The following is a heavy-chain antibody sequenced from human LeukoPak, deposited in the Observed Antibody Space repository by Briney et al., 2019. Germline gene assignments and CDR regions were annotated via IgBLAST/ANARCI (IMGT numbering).Heavy chain of an antibody. CDR1: GFTFSTYV. Sequence: GGSLRLSCAASGFTFSTYVMSWVRQAPGKGLEWVSGISGIGSDTYYADSVKGRFTISRDNAKNTLYLQMNSLRAEDTAVYYCARRDSGYDNRAFDIWGQGTMVTVSS. V-gene: IGHV3-23*01. CDR3: ARRDSGYDNRAFDI. J-gene: IGHJ3*02. CDR2: ISGIGSDT. D-gene: IGHD5-12*01.